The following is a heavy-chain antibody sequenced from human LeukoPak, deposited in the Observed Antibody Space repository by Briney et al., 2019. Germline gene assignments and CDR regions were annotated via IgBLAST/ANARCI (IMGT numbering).Heavy chain of an antibody. CDR3: AKWDCSGGSCYQNTDY. CDR1: GFTFSSYA. Sequence: QAGGSLRLSCAASGFTFSSYAMSWVRQAPGKGLEWVSAISGSGGSTYYADSVKGRFTISRDNSKNTLYLQMNSLRAEDTAVYYCAKWDCSGGSCYQNTDYWGQGTLVTVSS. J-gene: IGHJ4*02. V-gene: IGHV3-23*01. CDR2: ISGSGGST. D-gene: IGHD2-15*01.